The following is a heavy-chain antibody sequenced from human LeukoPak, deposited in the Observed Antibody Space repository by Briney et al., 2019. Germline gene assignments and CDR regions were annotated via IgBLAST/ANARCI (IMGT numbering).Heavy chain of an antibody. CDR1: GYSFTSYW. CDR3: ARPRYSSSWYYFDY. J-gene: IGHJ4*02. D-gene: IGHD6-13*01. CDR2: IYPGDSDT. Sequence: GESLKISCEVSGYSFTSYWIAWVRQMPGKGLEWMGIIYPGDSDTRYSPSFQGQVTISADKSISTAYLQWSSLKASGTAMYYCARPRYSSSWYYFDYWGQGTLVTVSS. V-gene: IGHV5-51*01.